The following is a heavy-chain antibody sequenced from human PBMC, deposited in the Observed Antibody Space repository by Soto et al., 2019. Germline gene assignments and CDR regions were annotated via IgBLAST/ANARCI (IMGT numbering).Heavy chain of an antibody. CDR3: ARCSLYHYAQGEEDV. D-gene: IGHD3-16*01. J-gene: IGHJ6*02. Sequence: QVQLQESGPGLVKPSQTLSLTCTVSGGSISSGGYYWSWIRQHPGKGLEWIGYIYYSGSTYYNPSLQMRVTIAVATSKNQLSLKLSSVTAADTAVYYCARCSLYHYAQGEEDVWGQGTTVTVSS. CDR1: GGSISSGGYY. V-gene: IGHV4-31*03. CDR2: IYYSGST.